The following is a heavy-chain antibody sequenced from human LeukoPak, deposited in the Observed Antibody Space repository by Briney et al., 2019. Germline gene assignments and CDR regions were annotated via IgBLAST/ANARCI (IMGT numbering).Heavy chain of an antibody. J-gene: IGHJ4*02. CDR2: IIPIFGTA. CDR3: ARGRYCSGGSCYLPSGPSDY. Sequence: HEASVKVSCKASGGTFSSYAISWVRQAPGQGLEWMGGIIPIFGTANYAQKFQGRVTITADKSTSTAYMELSSLRSEDTAVYYCARGRYCSGGSCYLPSGPSDYWGQGTLVTVSS. V-gene: IGHV1-69*06. D-gene: IGHD2-15*01. CDR1: GGTFSSYA.